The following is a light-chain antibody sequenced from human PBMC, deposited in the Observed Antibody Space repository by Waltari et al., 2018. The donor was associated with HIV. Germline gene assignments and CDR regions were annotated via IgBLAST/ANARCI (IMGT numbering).Light chain of an antibody. CDR1: QSVDDY. J-gene: IGKJ4*01. V-gene: IGKV3-11*01. Sequence: ETVLTQSPATLSLSPGERATLSCRASQSVDDYLAWYQQKPGQAPRLLIYDTSHRVTGIPAMFSGRGSGTDFTLTISSLEPEDFAVYYCQQRSNWPPTFGGGTKVEI. CDR3: QQRSNWPPT. CDR2: DTS.